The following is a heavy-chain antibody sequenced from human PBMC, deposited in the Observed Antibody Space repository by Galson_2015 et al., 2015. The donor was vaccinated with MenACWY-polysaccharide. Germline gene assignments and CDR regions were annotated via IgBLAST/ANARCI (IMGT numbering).Heavy chain of an antibody. CDR2: INAGNGNT. CDR1: GYTFTSYA. CDR3: ARVGLQGGVDY. Sequence: SVKVSCKASGYTFTSYAMHWVRQAPGQRLEWMGWINAGNGNTKYSQKFQGRVTITRDTSASTAYMELGSLRSEDAAVYYCARVGLQGGVDYWGQGTLVTVSS. D-gene: IGHD3-10*01. J-gene: IGHJ4*02. V-gene: IGHV1-3*01.